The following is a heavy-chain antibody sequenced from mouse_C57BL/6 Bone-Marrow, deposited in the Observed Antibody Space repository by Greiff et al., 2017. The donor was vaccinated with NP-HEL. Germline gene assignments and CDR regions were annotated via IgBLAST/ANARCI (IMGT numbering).Heavy chain of an antibody. D-gene: IGHD6-1*01. J-gene: IGHJ2*01. CDR1: GYTFTSYW. CDR3: AREFCWNYFDY. CDR2: IDPSSGGT. Sequence: QVQLQQSGAELVKPGASVKLSCKASGYTFTSYWMHWVKQRPGRGLEWIGRIDPSSGGTKYNEKFKSKATLTVDKHSSTAYMQLSSLTSEDSAVYYCAREFCWNYFDYWGQGTTLTVSA. V-gene: IGHV1-72*01.